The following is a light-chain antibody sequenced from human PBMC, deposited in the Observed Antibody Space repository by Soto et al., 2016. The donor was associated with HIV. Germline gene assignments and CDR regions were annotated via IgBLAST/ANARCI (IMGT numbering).Light chain of an antibody. CDR3: QQYDRV. J-gene: IGKJ3*01. CDR1: QGIRND. V-gene: IGKV1-6*01. Sequence: AIQMTQSPSSLSASVGDRVTITCRASQGIRNDLGWYQQKPGKAPKLLIYAASSLQSGVPSRFSGSGSGTDFTFTISSLQPEDIATYYCQQYDRVFGPGTKVDIK. CDR2: AAS.